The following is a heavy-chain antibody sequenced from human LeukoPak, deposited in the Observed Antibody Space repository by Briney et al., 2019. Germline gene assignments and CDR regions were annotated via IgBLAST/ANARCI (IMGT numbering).Heavy chain of an antibody. CDR2: INHSGST. CDR3: ARAQILWESSGYPFDI. CDR1: GDSISSSYW. J-gene: IGHJ3*02. Sequence: SGTLSLTCTVSGDSISSSYWWSWVRQPPGKGLEWIGEINHSGSTNYNPSLKSRVTISVDTSKNQFSLKLSSVTAADTAVYYCARAQILWESSGYPFDIWGQGTMVTVSS. V-gene: IGHV4-4*02. D-gene: IGHD3-22*01.